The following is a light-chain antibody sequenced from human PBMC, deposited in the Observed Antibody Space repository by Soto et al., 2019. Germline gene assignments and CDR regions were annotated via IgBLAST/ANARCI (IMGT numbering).Light chain of an antibody. CDR2: KAS. J-gene: IGKJ1*01. Sequence: KMYQSPSTLSASVGDRVTITCRASQTISSWLAWYQQKPGKAPKLLIYKASTLKSGVPSRFSGSGSGTEFTLTISSLQPDDFATYYCQHYNSYSEAFGQGTKVDI. CDR1: QTISSW. V-gene: IGKV1-5*03. CDR3: QHYNSYSEA.